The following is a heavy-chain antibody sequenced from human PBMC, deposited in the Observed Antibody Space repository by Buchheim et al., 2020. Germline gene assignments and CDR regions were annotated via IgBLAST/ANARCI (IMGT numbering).Heavy chain of an antibody. J-gene: IGHJ4*02. CDR1: GGSISSSSYY. V-gene: IGHV4-39*01. D-gene: IGHD1-1*01. CDR2: IYYSGST. Sequence: QLQLQESGPGLVKPSETLSLTCTVSGGSISSSSYYWGWIRQPPGKGLEWIGSIYYSGSTYYNPPLKSRVTISVDTSKNQFSLKLSSVTAADTAVYYCARQGVAEQNVIDYWGQGTL. CDR3: ARQGVAEQNVIDY.